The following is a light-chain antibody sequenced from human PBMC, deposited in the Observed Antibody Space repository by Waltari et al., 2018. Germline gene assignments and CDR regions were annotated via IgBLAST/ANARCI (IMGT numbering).Light chain of an antibody. Sequence: QSALTQPASVSGSPGPSITISCTGTRRDVGSYNLVSWYQQHPGKAPKLMIYEGSKRPSGVSNRFSGSKSGNTASLTISGLQAEDEADYYCCSYAGSSTYWVFGGGTKLTVL. CDR1: RRDVGSYNL. V-gene: IGLV2-23*01. CDR3: CSYAGSSTYWV. J-gene: IGLJ3*02. CDR2: EGS.